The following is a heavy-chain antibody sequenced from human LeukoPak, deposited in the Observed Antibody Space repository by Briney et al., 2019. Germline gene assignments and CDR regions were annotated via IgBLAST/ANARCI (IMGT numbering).Heavy chain of an antibody. J-gene: IGHJ4*02. CDR2: IYHSGST. CDR3: TRIGAIGKWKGWDFDY. V-gene: IGHV4-38-2*02. Sequence: SETLSLTCTVSGYSISSGYYWGWIRQPPGKGLEWIGSIYHSGSTYYNPSLKSRVTISVDTSKNQFSLKLSSVTAADTAVYYCTRIGAIGKWKGWDFDYWGQGTLVTVSS. D-gene: IGHD1-1*01. CDR1: GYSISSGYY.